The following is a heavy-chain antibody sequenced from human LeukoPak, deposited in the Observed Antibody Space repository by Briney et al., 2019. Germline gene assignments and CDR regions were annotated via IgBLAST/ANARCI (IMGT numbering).Heavy chain of an antibody. V-gene: IGHV4-39*01. CDR3: ARRWGNIVGVTYEY. CDR1: GSSITSVSHY. Sequence: SETLSLTCTISGSSITSVSHYWGWIRQPPGKGLERIGDTYYTGSTYYSPSLRSRVTMSVHTSENQFSLRLNSVTAVDTAVYYCARRWGNIVGVTYEYWGQGTLVTVSS. CDR2: TYYTGST. J-gene: IGHJ4*02. D-gene: IGHD3-16*01.